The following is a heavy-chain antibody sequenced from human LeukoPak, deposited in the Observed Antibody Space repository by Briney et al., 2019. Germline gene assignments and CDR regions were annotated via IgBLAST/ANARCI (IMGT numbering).Heavy chain of an antibody. V-gene: IGHV3-23*01. CDR1: GFTFNIHW. CDR3: AKTRPLDSSSWSHGDY. Sequence: GGSLRLSCVASGFTFNIHWMTWVRQAPGKGLEWVSAISGSGDSTYYGDSVKGRFTISRDNSKNTLYLQMNSLRAEDTAVYYCAKTRPLDSSSWSHGDYWGQGTLVTVSS. J-gene: IGHJ4*02. CDR2: ISGSGDST. D-gene: IGHD6-13*01.